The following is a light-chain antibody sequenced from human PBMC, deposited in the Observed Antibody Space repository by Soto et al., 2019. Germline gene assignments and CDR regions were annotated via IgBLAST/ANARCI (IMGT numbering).Light chain of an antibody. CDR1: QSVSSSY. CDR2: VAS. Sequence: EIVLTQSPGTLSLSPGERATLSCRASQSVSSSYLAWYQQKPGQAPRLLIYVASSKATCIQDRFSGSGSGTDFNLTISRLEPEDFAVYYCQQYGSSPWTFGKGTKVEIK. J-gene: IGKJ1*01. CDR3: QQYGSSPWT. V-gene: IGKV3-20*01.